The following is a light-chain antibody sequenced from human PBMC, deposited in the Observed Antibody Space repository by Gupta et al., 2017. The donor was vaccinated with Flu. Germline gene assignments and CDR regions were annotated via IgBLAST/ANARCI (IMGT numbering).Light chain of an antibody. V-gene: IGKV3-11*01. CDR2: DAS. CDR1: RSVGSY. J-gene: IGKJ5*01. CDR3: QQRSNWPIT. Sequence: EIVFSQSPATLSLSPGERATISCRASRSVGSYLAWYQQKPGKAPRLLIYDASNRATGIPARFSGSGSGTDFTLTISSLEPEDFAVYYCQQRSNWPITFGQGTRVEIK.